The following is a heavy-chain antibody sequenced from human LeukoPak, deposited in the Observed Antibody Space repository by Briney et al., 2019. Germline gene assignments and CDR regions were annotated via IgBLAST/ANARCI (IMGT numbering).Heavy chain of an antibody. J-gene: IGHJ4*02. CDR3: VKDDRDYGDYVH. D-gene: IGHD4-17*01. V-gene: IGHV3-64D*06. CDR2: ISSNGGST. Sequence: SGGSLRLSCSASGFTFSSYAMHWVHQAPGKGLEYVSAISSNGGSTYYADPVKGRFTISRDNSKNTLYLQMSSLRAEDTAVYYCVKDDRDYGDYVHWGQGTLVTVSS. CDR1: GFTFSSYA.